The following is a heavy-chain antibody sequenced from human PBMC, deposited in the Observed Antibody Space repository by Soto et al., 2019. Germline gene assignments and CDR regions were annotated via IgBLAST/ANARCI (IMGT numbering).Heavy chain of an antibody. CDR1: EFTFSTYA. J-gene: IGHJ4*02. Sequence: GGSLRLSCAASEFTFSTYAMTWVRQAPGRGLQWVATISDSGDITYYADSVKGRFTISRDNSRNTLYLQMNNLRAEDTALYYCAKPCVPSITDRPEIFDYWGRGTLVTVSS. CDR2: ISDSGDIT. CDR3: AKPCVPSITDRPEIFDY. D-gene: IGHD6-6*01. V-gene: IGHV3-23*01.